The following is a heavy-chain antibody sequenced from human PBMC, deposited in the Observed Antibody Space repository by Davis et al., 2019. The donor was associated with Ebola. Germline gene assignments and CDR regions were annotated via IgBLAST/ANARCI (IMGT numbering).Heavy chain of an antibody. V-gene: IGHV1-2*04. CDR3: ARGGVAGLDS. CDR2: INPNSGGK. CDR1: GYTFTGYY. Sequence: ASVKVSCKASGYTFTGYYMHWVRQAPGQGLEWMGCINPNSGGKNYAEKFQDWVTVTRDTAISTANMELSRLRSNDTAVYYWARGGVAGLDSWGQGTLVTVSS. J-gene: IGHJ4*02. D-gene: IGHD6-19*01.